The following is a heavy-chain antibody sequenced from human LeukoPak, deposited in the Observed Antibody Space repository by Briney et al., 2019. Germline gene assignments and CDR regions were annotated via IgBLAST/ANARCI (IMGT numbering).Heavy chain of an antibody. V-gene: IGHV3-7*01. CDR1: GFTFSSYW. CDR3: AREDGMITFGGVIVPFDAFDI. Sequence: GGSLRLSCAASGFTFSSYWMSWVRQAPGKGLEWVANIKQDGSEKYYVDSVKGRFTISRDNAKNSLYLQMNSLRAEDTAVYYCAREDGMITFGGVIVPFDAFDIWGQGTMVTVSS. J-gene: IGHJ3*02. CDR2: IKQDGSEK. D-gene: IGHD3-16*02.